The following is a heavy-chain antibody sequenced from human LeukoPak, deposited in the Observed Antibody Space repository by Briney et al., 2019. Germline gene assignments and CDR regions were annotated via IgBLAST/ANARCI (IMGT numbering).Heavy chain of an antibody. CDR1: GGSISSGSYY. V-gene: IGHV4-61*02. J-gene: IGHJ5*02. Sequence: SQTLSLTCTVSGGSISSGSYYWSWIRQPAGKGLEWIGRIYTSGSTNYNPSLKSRVTISVDRSKNQFSLKLSSVTAADTAVYYCARLTTVTTQESDPWGQGTLVTVSS. CDR2: IYTSGST. CDR3: ARLTTVTTQESDP. D-gene: IGHD4-17*01.